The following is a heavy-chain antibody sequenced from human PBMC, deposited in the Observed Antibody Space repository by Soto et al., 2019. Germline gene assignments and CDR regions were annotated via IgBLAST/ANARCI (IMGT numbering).Heavy chain of an antibody. J-gene: IGHJ5*01. CDR1: GGSISSSPYN. V-gene: IGHV4-39*01. CDR3: ARHPTGYPNWFDS. Sequence: QLQLQESGPGLVKPSETLSLTCTVSGGSISSSPYNWGWIRQPPKKGLEWIGTLSYSATTYYNPSLKSRVTMSVDTSKNQFSLKLSSVTAADTAVYYCARHPTGYPNWFDSWGQGTLVTVSS. D-gene: IGHD3-9*01. CDR2: LSYSATT.